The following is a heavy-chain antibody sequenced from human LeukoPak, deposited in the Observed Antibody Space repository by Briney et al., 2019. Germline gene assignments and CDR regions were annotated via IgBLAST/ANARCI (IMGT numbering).Heavy chain of an antibody. Sequence: GRSLRLSCAASGFTFSSYAMHWVRQAPGKGLEWVAVISYDGSNKYYADSVKGRFTISRDNSKNTLYLQMNSLRAEDTAVYYCAKELGHRGGGDYWGQGTLVTVSS. J-gene: IGHJ4*02. CDR3: AKELGHRGGGDY. D-gene: IGHD3-10*01. CDR2: ISYDGSNK. V-gene: IGHV3-30*04. CDR1: GFTFSSYA.